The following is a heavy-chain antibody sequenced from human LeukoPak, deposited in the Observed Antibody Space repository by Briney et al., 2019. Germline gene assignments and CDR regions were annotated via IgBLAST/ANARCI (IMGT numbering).Heavy chain of an antibody. CDR1: GYTLTELS. CDR3: ATDQEQLVWDPLYY. Sequence: GASVKVSCKVSGYTLTELSMHWVRQAPGKGLEWMGGFDPEDGETIYAQKFQGRVTMTEDTSTDTAYMELSSLRSEDTAVYYCATDQEQLVWDPLYYWGQGTLVTVSS. V-gene: IGHV1-24*01. D-gene: IGHD6-6*01. CDR2: FDPEDGET. J-gene: IGHJ4*02.